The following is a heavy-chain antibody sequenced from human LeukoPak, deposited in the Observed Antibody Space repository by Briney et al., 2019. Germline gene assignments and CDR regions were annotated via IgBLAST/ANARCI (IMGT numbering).Heavy chain of an antibody. Sequence: GASVTASCKASGYAFTSYYMHWVRQAPGQGLEWMGIINPSGGSTSYAQKFQGRVTMTRDTSTSTVYMELSSLRSEDTAVYYCARPKLDYGDYGYWGQGTLVTVSS. CDR2: INPSGGST. CDR1: GYAFTSYY. D-gene: IGHD4-17*01. CDR3: ARPKLDYGDYGY. V-gene: IGHV1-46*01. J-gene: IGHJ4*02.